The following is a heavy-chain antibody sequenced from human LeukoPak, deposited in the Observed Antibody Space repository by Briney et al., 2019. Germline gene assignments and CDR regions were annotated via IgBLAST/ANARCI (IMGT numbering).Heavy chain of an antibody. J-gene: IGHJ6*03. CDR3: ASRYFYMDV. CDR2: ISYDGSNK. CDR1: GFTFSSYA. Sequence: GGSLRLSCAASGFTFSSYAMQWVRQAPGKGLEWVAVISYDGSNKYYADSVKGRFTISRDNSKNMMYLQMNSLRAEDMAVYYCASRYFYMDVWGKGTTVTVSS. V-gene: IGHV3-30*04.